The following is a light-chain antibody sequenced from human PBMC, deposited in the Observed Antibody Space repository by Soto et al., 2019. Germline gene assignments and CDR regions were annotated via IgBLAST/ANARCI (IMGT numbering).Light chain of an antibody. J-gene: IGKJ5*01. CDR1: QSVSSN. CDR2: GAS. Sequence: EIVMTQSPATLSVSPGERATLSCRASQSVSSNLAWYQQKPGQAPRLLIYGASTRATGIPARFSGSGSGTEFTLTISSLQSEDFAVYYCQQRSNPITFGQGTRLEI. CDR3: QQRSNPIT. V-gene: IGKV3-15*01.